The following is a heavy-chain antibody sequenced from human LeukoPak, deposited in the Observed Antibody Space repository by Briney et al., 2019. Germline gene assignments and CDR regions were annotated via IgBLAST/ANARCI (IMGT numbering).Heavy chain of an antibody. V-gene: IGHV3-30*18. Sequence: GGSLRLSCAASGFTFSNYGMHWIRQAPGKGLEWVAAISYDGSNKYYADSVKGRFTISRDNSKNTLYLQMNSLRAEDTAVYYCAKELRNTAMVSGYFDYWGQGTLVTVSS. D-gene: IGHD5-18*01. CDR3: AKELRNTAMVSGYFDY. CDR1: GFTFSNYG. J-gene: IGHJ4*02. CDR2: ISYDGSNK.